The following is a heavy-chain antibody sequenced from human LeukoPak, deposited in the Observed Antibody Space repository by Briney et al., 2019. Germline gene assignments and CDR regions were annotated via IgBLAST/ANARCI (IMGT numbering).Heavy chain of an antibody. Sequence: GGSLRLSCAASGFVFSNYGMYWVRQAPGKGLGWVAVIYYDGSDRCYADSVKGRFTISRDNSRNTLYLQMNSLRAEDTALYYCARGDPPGYFDSWGQGTLVTVSS. CDR3: ARGDPPGYFDS. J-gene: IGHJ4*02. CDR2: IYYDGSDR. CDR1: GFVFSNYG. V-gene: IGHV3-33*01.